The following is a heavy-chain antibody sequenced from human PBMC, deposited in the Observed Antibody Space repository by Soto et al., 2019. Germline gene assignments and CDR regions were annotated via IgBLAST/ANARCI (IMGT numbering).Heavy chain of an antibody. D-gene: IGHD4-17*01. J-gene: IGHJ3*02. Sequence: GGSLRLSCAASGFIFSTYAMNWVRQTPGKGLEWVSAISSSGDSTYYAESVRGRFTISRDNSINTLYLQMRSLRPEDTAVYYCAHPRGYGVFDAVDIWGQGTMVTVS. CDR3: AHPRGYGVFDAVDI. CDR1: GFIFSTYA. V-gene: IGHV3-23*01. CDR2: ISSSGDST.